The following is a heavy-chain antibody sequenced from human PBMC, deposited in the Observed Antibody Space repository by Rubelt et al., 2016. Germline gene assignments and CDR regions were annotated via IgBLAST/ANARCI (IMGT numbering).Heavy chain of an antibody. V-gene: IGHV4-39*01. D-gene: IGHD1-26*01. Sequence: QLQLLESGPGLVRPSETLSLTCSVSGGSISSSNYYWGWVRRPPGKGLEWIGSIYYSGTTYYNPSLESRVTMSVDTSKNQSSLKLSSVTAAETALYDCARQLYSGSYYIDYWGQGTLVTVSS. J-gene: IGHJ4*02. CDR1: GGSISSSNYY. CDR2: IYYSGTT. CDR3: ARQLYSGSYYIDY.